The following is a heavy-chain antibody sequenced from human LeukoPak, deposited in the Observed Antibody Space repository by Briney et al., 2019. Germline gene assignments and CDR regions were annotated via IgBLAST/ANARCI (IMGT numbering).Heavy chain of an antibody. Sequence: ASVKVSCKPSGYTFTGHYIHWVRQAPGQGLDWMGWVNPNTGGTNYAQKFQGWVTMTRDTSISTAYMELSRLRSDDTAVYYCARVPRDSGYLYFDYWSQGTLVTVSS. D-gene: IGHD5-12*01. J-gene: IGHJ4*02. CDR3: ARVPRDSGYLYFDY. CDR2: VNPNTGGT. V-gene: IGHV1-2*04. CDR1: GYTFTGHY.